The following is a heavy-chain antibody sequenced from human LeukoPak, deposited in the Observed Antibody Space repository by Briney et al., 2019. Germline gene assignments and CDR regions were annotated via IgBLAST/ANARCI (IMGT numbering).Heavy chain of an antibody. D-gene: IGHD1-26*01. CDR2: INPNSGGT. CDR3: AGDGVPPGSPYYYYYMDV. V-gene: IGHV1-2*02. CDR1: GYTFTGYY. J-gene: IGHJ6*03. Sequence: ASVKVSCKASGYTFTGYYMHWVRQAPGQGLEWMGWINPNSGGTNYAQKFQGRVTMTRDTSISTAYMELSRLRSDDTAVYYCAGDGVPPGSPYYYYYMDVWGKGTTVTVSS.